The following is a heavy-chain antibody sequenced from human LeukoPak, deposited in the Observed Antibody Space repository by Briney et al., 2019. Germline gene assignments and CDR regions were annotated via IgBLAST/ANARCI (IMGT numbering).Heavy chain of an antibody. J-gene: IGHJ4*02. V-gene: IGHV3-11*01. CDR2: ISSSGSTI. CDR3: ARETDSSGYYSAGHDY. CDR1: GFTFSDYY. D-gene: IGHD3-22*01. Sequence: PGGSLRLSCAASGFTFSDYYMSWIRQAPGKELEWVSYISSSGSTIYYADSVKGRFTISRDNAKNSLYLQMNSLRAEDTAVYYCARETDSSGYYSAGHDYWGQGTLVTVSS.